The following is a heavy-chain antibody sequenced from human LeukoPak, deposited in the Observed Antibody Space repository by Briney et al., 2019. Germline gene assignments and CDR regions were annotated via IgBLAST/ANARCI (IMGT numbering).Heavy chain of an antibody. Sequence: GSSVKVSCKASGGTFSSYAISWVRQAPGQGLEWMGGIIPIFGTANYAQKFQGRVTITADKSTSTAYMELSSLRSEDTAVYYCARNPGYYDFWSGYYGYFDYWGQGTLVTVSS. CDR2: IIPIFGTA. V-gene: IGHV1-69*06. D-gene: IGHD3-3*01. J-gene: IGHJ4*02. CDR1: GGTFSSYA. CDR3: ARNPGYYDFWSGYYGYFDY.